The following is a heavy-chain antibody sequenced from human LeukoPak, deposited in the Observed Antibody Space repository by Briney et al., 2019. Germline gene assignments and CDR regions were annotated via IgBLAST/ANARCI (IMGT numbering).Heavy chain of an antibody. D-gene: IGHD3-10*01. V-gene: IGHV3-7*01. CDR3: ASEITMVRGVTGAFDI. CDR2: IKQDGSEK. CDR1: GFTFSSYW. Sequence: GGSLRLSCAASGFTFSSYWMSWVRQAPGKGLEWVANIKQDGSEKYYVDSVKGRFTISRDNSKNTLYLQMNSLRAEDTAVYYCASEITMVRGVTGAFDIWGQGTMVTVSS. J-gene: IGHJ3*02.